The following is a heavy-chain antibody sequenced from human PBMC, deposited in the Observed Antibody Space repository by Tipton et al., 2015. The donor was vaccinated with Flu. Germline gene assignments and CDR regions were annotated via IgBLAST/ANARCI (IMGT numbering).Heavy chain of an antibody. CDR2: IYYSGST. CDR3: ARDSPYSDTAMAP. D-gene: IGHD5-18*01. V-gene: IGHV4-59*01. CDR1: GGSISSYY. J-gene: IGHJ5*02. Sequence: TLSLTCTVSGGSISSYYWSWIRQPPGKGLEWIGYIYYSGSTNYNPSLKSRVTISVDTSKNQFSLKLSSVTAADTAVYYCARDSPYSDTAMAPWGQETLVTVSS.